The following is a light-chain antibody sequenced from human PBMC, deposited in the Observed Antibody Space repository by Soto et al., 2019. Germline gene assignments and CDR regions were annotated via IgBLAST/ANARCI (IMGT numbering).Light chain of an antibody. CDR1: SSDVGGYNY. Sequence: QSALTQPASVSGSPGQSITISCTGTSSDVGGYNYVSWYQQHPGKAPKLIIYEVSNRPSGVSNRFSGSKSGNTASLTISGLQVEDEADYYCNSYTSKSTGVFGTGTQLTVL. CDR2: EVS. V-gene: IGLV2-14*01. J-gene: IGLJ1*01. CDR3: NSYTSKSTGV.